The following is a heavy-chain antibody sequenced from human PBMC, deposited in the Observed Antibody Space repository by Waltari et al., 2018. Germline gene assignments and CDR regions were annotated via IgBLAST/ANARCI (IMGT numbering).Heavy chain of an antibody. D-gene: IGHD6-19*01. CDR2: TSHDGANK. CDR3: ARDLGSGWYYFDS. V-gene: IGHV3-30-3*01. Sequence: QVQLVESGGGVVRPGGSLRLSCTDSGFTCSQYTMPWVRQAPGKGLEGGAITSHDGANKYYAGSGVGRFTIARDNSKNTVYLQMNSLRVEDTAVYYCARDLGSGWYYFDSWGQGTLVTVSS. CDR1: GFTCSQYT. J-gene: IGHJ4*02.